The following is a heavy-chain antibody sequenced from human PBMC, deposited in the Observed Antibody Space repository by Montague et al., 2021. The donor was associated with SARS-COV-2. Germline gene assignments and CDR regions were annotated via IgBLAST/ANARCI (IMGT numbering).Heavy chain of an antibody. D-gene: IGHD1-26*01. Sequence: SETLSLTCTVSGGSITSSNYYWGWIRQPPGKGLEWIGNIYYSGTTYYNPSLKSRITMAVDTSKNQFSLNLVSVTAADTAVYFCVRMGAAHRLINWFDPWGQGALATVSS. CDR1: GGSITSSNYY. J-gene: IGHJ5*02. V-gene: IGHV4-39*01. CDR3: VRMGAAHRLINWFDP. CDR2: IYYSGTT.